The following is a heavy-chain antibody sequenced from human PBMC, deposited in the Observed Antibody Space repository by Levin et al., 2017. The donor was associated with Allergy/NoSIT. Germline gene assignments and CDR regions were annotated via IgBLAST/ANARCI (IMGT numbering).Heavy chain of an antibody. Sequence: PGGSLRLSCAASGFTFDDYGMSWVRQAPGKGLEWVSGINWNGGSTGYADSVKGRFTISRDNAKNSLYLQMNSLRAEDTALYYCARVIPHSSSWYRYYYYYGMDVWGQGTTVTVSS. D-gene: IGHD6-13*01. CDR3: ARVIPHSSSWYRYYYYYGMDV. CDR1: GFTFDDYG. CDR2: INWNGGST. V-gene: IGHV3-20*04. J-gene: IGHJ6*02.